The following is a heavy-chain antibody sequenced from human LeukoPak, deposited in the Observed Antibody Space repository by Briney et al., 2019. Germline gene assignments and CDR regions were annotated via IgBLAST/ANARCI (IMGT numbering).Heavy chain of an antibody. Sequence: GGSLRLSCAASGFTFSTYGMHWVRQAPGKRLEWVAVTWYDGSYKYYGDSVKGRFTISRDNSKNTLYLQVASLRVEDTAVYYCARQFDGSHPNAFDIWGQGTMVTVSS. D-gene: IGHD1-26*01. CDR1: GFTFSTYG. CDR3: ARQFDGSHPNAFDI. V-gene: IGHV3-33*01. J-gene: IGHJ3*02. CDR2: TWYDGSYK.